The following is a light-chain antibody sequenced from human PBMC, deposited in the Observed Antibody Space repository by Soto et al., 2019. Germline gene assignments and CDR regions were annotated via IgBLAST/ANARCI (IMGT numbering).Light chain of an antibody. CDR2: AAS. J-gene: IGKJ1*01. CDR3: QKYNSARWT. Sequence: DIQMTQSPSSLSASVGDRVTITCRASQGISNYLAWYQQIPGKVPRLLIYAASTLQSGVPSRFSGSGPGTDFTLTISSLQPGDVATYYCQKYNSARWTFGLGTKVDIK. V-gene: IGKV1-27*01. CDR1: QGISNY.